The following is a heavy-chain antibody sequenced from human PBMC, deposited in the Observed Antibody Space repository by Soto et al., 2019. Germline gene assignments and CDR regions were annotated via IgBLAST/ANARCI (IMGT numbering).Heavy chain of an antibody. CDR3: ARARGYSGYDPYDFDY. V-gene: IGHV1-2*02. CDR2: INPNSGGT. CDR1: GYTFTGYY. Sequence: GASVKVSCKASGYTFTGYYMHWVRQAPGQGLEWMGWINPNSGGTNYAQKFQGRVTMTRDTSISTAYMELSRLRSDDTAVYYCARARGYSGYDPYDFDYWGQGTLVTVSS. D-gene: IGHD5-12*01. J-gene: IGHJ4*02.